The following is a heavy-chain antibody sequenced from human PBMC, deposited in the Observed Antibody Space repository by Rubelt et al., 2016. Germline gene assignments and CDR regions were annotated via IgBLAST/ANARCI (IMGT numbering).Heavy chain of an antibody. CDR2: IYHSGST. D-gene: IGHD3-10*01. CDR1: GGSISSSNW. Sequence: QVQLQESGPGLVKPSGTLSLTCAVSGGSISSSNWWSWVRQPPGKGLEWIGEIYHSGSTNYNPSLKSRVTISVDKSKKQVAQKVSSVTAADTAVYYCARGAGSGSYYNTYWGQGTLVTVSS. V-gene: IGHV4-4*02. CDR3: ARGAGSGSYYNTY. J-gene: IGHJ4*02.